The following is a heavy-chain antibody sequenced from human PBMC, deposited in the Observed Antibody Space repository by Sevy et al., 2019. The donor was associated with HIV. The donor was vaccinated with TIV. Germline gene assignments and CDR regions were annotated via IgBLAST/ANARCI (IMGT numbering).Heavy chain of an antibody. D-gene: IGHD3-10*01. V-gene: IGHV1-69*13. J-gene: IGHJ4*02. Sequence: ASVKVSCKASGDTFFSYLITWVRQAPGQGLEWMGTIIPIYNTPVYAQKFQGRATITADESTTTAYMELSSLKSEDTALYYCARDYASGSYSIMGGYWGQGTLVTVSS. CDR2: IIPIYNTP. CDR3: ARDYASGSYSIMGGY. CDR1: GDTFFSYL.